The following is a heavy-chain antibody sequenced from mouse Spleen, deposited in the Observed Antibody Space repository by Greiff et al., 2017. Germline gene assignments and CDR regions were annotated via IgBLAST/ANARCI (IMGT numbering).Heavy chain of an antibody. D-gene: IGHD2-4*01. V-gene: IGHV1-69*01. J-gene: IGHJ4*01. CDR1: GYTFTSYW. CDR3: ARGRIIMDY. Sequence: QVQLQQPGAELVMPGASVKLSCKASGYTFTSYWMHWVKQRPGQGLEWIGEIDPSDSYTNYNQKFKGKATLTVDKSSSTAYMQLSSLTSEDSAVYYCARGRIIMDYWGQGTSVTVSS. CDR2: IDPSDSYT.